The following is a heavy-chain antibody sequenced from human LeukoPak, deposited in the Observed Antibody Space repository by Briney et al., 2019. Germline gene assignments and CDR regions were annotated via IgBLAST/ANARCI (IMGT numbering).Heavy chain of an antibody. J-gene: IGHJ4*02. V-gene: IGHV3-23*01. CDR2: ISGSGGNT. CDR3: AKGRDFLDY. CDR1: GFTFSSYA. Sequence: GGSLRLSCAASGFTFSSYAMTWVRQAPGKGLEWVSVISGSGGNTYHADSVKGRSTISRDNSKNTLSLQMNSLRVEDTAVYYCAKGRDFLDYWGQGTLVTVSS. D-gene: IGHD2/OR15-2a*01.